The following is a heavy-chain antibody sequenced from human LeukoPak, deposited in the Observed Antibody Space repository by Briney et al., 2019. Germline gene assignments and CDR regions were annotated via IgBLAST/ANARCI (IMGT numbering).Heavy chain of an antibody. CDR2: IIPLFGII. V-gene: IGHV1-69*04. Sequence: SVKVSCKASGGTFSSHAITCVRQAPGQGLEWMGRIIPLFGIINYAQKFQGRVTITADKSTSTAYMELSSLRSEDTAVYSCASPPILRNCGGDCYYYYGMDVWGQGTTVTVSS. J-gene: IGHJ6*02. D-gene: IGHD2-21*02. CDR1: GGTFSSHA. CDR3: ASPPILRNCGGDCYYYYGMDV.